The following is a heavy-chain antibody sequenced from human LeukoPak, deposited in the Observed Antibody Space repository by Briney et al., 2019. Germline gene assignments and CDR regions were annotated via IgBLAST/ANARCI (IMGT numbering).Heavy chain of an antibody. CDR1: GFTFSSNY. D-gene: IGHD3-3*01. CDR2: IYSGGST. J-gene: IGHJ6*03. Sequence: GGSLRLSCAASGFTFSSNYMSWVGQAPGKGLEWVSVIYSGGSTYYADSVKGRFTISRDNSKNTLYLQMSSLRAEDTAVYYCARDLAGFGVASYMDVWGKGTTVTVSS. CDR3: ARDLAGFGVASYMDV. V-gene: IGHV3-66*02.